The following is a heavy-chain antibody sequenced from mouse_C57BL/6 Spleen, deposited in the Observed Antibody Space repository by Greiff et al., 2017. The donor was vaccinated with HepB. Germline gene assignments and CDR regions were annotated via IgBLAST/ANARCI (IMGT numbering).Heavy chain of an antibody. CDR3: ERAEGIYYCYDGWYFDV. D-gene: IGHD2-2*01. CDR2: INPSNGGT. Sequence: QVQLQQPGTELVKPGASVKLSCKASGYTFTSYWMHWVKQRPGQGLEWIGNINPSNGGTNYNEKFKSKATLTVDKSSSTAYMQLSSLTSEDSAVSYWERAEGIYYCYDGWYFDVWGTGTTVTVSS. V-gene: IGHV1-53*01. J-gene: IGHJ1*03. CDR1: GYTFTSYW.